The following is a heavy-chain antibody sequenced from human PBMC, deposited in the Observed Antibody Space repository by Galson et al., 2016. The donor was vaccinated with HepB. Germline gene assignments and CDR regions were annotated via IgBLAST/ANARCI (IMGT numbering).Heavy chain of an antibody. D-gene: IGHD1-1*01. CDR2: IDPSDSYV. J-gene: IGHJ4*02. V-gene: IGHV5-10-1*01. CDR1: GYSFTSYW. CDR3: ARAFELLDTLGYFDY. Sequence: QSGAEVKKPGESLRMSCKGSGYSFTSYWISWVRQMPGKGLEWMGRIDPSDSYVNYSPSFQGHVTISVDKSISTAYLQWSSLKASDTAMYYCARAFELLDTLGYFDYWGQGTLVTVSS.